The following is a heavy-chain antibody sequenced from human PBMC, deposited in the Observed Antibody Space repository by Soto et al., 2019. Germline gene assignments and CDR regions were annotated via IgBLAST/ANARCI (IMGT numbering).Heavy chain of an antibody. Sequence: EVQLVESGGGLVQPGGSLKLSCAASGFTFSVSAMHWVRQASGKGLEWVGRIRSKANSYATAYAASVKGRFTISRDDSKNTVYLQMNSLKTEDTAVYYCTPTGPTVNQFDYWGQGTLVTVSS. CDR3: TPTGPTVNQFDY. D-gene: IGHD4-4*01. J-gene: IGHJ4*02. V-gene: IGHV3-73*02. CDR1: GFTFSVSA. CDR2: IRSKANSYAT.